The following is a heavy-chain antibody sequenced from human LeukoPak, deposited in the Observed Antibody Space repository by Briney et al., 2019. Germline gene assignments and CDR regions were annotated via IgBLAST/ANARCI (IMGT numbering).Heavy chain of an antibody. CDR1: AGSISTYY. CDR3: ARRAQKPPQLYYDSSQPLSYFDY. D-gene: IGHD3-22*01. CDR2: INYSGST. Sequence: PSVTLSLTCTVSAGSISTYYWSWLRQPPGKGLECLGYINYSGSTNYNPSLKSRGTISLDAAKNQFSLKLSSVTAADTAVYYCARRAQKPPQLYYDSSQPLSYFDYWGQGTLVTVSS. V-gene: IGHV4-59*01. J-gene: IGHJ4*02.